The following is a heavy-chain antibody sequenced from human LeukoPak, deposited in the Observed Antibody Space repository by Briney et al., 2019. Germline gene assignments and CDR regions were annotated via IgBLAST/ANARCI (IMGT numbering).Heavy chain of an antibody. D-gene: IGHD4/OR15-4a*01. CDR1: GFTFSSYG. V-gene: IGHV3-30*18. CDR3: AKGVLRFRIDY. CDR2: ISYDGSNK. Sequence: GGSLRLSCAASGFTFSSYGVHWVRQAPGKGLEWVAVISYDGSNKYYADSVKGRFTISRDNSKNTLYLQMSSLRAEDKAVYYCAKGVLRFRIDYWGQGTLVTVSS. J-gene: IGHJ4*02.